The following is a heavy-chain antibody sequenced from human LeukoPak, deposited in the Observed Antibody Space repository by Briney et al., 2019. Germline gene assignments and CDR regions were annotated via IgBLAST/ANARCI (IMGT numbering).Heavy chain of an antibody. CDR2: IKQDGSEK. D-gene: IGHD2-15*01. CDR1: GFTFGGFW. Sequence: PGGSLRLSCVASGFTFGGFWMSWVRQAPGRGLEWVANIKQDGSEKYYVDSVKGRFTISRDNAKNSLYLHMNSLRAEDAAVYYCTRAGYCIGGSCYEVFDYWGQGNLVTVSS. V-gene: IGHV3-7*03. CDR3: TRAGYCIGGSCYEVFDY. J-gene: IGHJ4*02.